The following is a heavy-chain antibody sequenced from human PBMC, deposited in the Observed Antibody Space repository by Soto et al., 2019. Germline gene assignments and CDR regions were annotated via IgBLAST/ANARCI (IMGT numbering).Heavy chain of an antibody. CDR3: ARDDCSSPSCLNY. D-gene: IGHD2-2*01. J-gene: IGHJ4*02. V-gene: IGHV3-33*01. Sequence: QVQLVESGGGVVQPGTSLSLSCEASAFTFSNYGMHWVRQAPGRGLEWVAAIKSDGSKKYYTDSVTGRFTISRDNSDNTLYLRMNSLRAEDTAVYYCARDDCSSPSCLNYWGQGTLVTVSS. CDR1: AFTFSNYG. CDR2: IKSDGSKK.